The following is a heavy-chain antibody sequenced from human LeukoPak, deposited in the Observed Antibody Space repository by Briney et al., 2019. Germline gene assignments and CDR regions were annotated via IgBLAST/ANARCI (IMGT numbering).Heavy chain of an antibody. V-gene: IGHV1-2*02. J-gene: IGHJ5*02. CDR2: INPNTADT. Sequence: ASVKVSCKASGYTFTGYYMHWVRQAPGQGLEWMGWINPNTADTNYAQKFQGRVTMTRDTSISTAYMELSSLRSEDTAVYYCAAGPSGWFDPWGQGTLVTVSS. D-gene: IGHD3-10*01. CDR3: AAGPSGWFDP. CDR1: GYTFTGYY.